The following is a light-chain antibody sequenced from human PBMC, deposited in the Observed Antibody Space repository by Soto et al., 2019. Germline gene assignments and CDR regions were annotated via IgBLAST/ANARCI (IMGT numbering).Light chain of an antibody. J-gene: IGKJ1*01. CDR2: GAS. Sequence: ELVMTQSPATQSVSPGQRATLSCRASQSVSSNLAWYQQKPGQAPRLLIYGASTRATVIPARFSGSGSGTEFTLTISSLQSEDFAVYYCQQYKDWPLTFGQGTKVDIK. V-gene: IGKV3-15*01. CDR3: QQYKDWPLT. CDR1: QSVSSN.